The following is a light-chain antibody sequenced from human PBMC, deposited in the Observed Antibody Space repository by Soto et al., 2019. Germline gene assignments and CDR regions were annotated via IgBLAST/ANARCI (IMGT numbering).Light chain of an antibody. J-gene: IGKJ5*01. CDR3: QHYHSFSIT. Sequence: EIVLTQSPATLSLSPGERATLSCRASQSVSSYLAWYQQKPGQAPRLLIYDASNRATGIPSTFSGSGSGTEFSLTISNLRPDYFATYYCQHYHSFSITFGQGTRLEIK. CDR2: DAS. V-gene: IGKV3-11*01. CDR1: QSVSSY.